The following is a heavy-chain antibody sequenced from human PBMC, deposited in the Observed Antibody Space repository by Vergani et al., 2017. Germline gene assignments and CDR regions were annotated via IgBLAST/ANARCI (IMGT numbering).Heavy chain of an antibody. CDR1: GGSISSYY. D-gene: IGHD6-13*01. V-gene: IGHV4-59*01. CDR3: VREQQLAYYFDY. J-gene: IGHJ4*02. CDR2: IYYSGST. Sequence: QVQLQESGPGLVKPSETLPLTCTVSGGSISSYYWSWIRQPPGKGLEWIGYIYYSGSTNYNPSLKSRVTISVDTSKNQFSLKLSSVTAADTAVYYCVREQQLAYYFDYWGQGTLVTVSS.